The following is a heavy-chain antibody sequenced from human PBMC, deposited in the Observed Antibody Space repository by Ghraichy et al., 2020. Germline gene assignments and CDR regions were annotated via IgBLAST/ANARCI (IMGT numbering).Heavy chain of an antibody. Sequence: SETLSLTCTVSGGSISSYYWSWIRQPPGKGLEWIGYIYYSGSTNYNPSLKSRVTISVDTSKNQFSLKLSSVTAADTAVYYCATLPGDGYNYGHYSDYWGQGTLVTVSS. V-gene: IGHV4-59*01. CDR2: IYYSGST. D-gene: IGHD5-24*01. CDR1: GGSISSYY. J-gene: IGHJ4*02. CDR3: ATLPGDGYNYGHYSDY.